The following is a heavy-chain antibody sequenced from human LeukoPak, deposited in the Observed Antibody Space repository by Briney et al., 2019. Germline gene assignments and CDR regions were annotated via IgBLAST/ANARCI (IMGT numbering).Heavy chain of an antibody. D-gene: IGHD3-22*01. CDR1: GYTFTSYG. Sequence: GASVKVSCKASGYTFTSYGISWVRQAPGQGLEWMGWISAYNGNTNYAQKLQGRVTMTTDTSTSTAYMELRSLRSDDTAVYYCARAYYYDSSGYYSPDYWGQGTLVTVSS. CDR3: ARAYYYDSSGYYSPDY. J-gene: IGHJ4*02. CDR2: ISAYNGNT. V-gene: IGHV1-18*01.